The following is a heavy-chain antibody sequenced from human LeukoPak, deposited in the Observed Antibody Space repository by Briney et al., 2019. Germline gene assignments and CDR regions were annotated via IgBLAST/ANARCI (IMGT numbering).Heavy chain of an antibody. CDR2: IYYSGST. V-gene: IGHV4-39*01. D-gene: IGHD3-10*01. CDR1: GGSIRNSSFY. Sequence: PSETLSLTCTVSGGSIRNSSFYWGWIRQPPGKGLEWIGSIYYSGSTYCNPSLKTRVTMSVDTSKNQFSLKLSSVTATDTAMYFCATQSRDYYDSGSYYNWFDPWGQGTLVTVSS. CDR3: ATQSRDYYDSGSYYNWFDP. J-gene: IGHJ5*02.